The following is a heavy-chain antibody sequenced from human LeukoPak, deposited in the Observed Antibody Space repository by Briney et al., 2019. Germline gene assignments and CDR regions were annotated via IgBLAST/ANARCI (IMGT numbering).Heavy chain of an antibody. J-gene: IGHJ4*02. CDR1: GFTLSSYA. CDR2: IRGSGGGS. D-gene: IGHD3-9*01. Sequence: GGSLRLSCAASGFTLSSYAMSWVRQGPGKGLEWVSFIRGSGGGSYYADSVKGRFTISRDNSKNTLYLQMNSLRADDTALYYCAKGGTKYYDILTAKGYYFDYWGQGSLVTVSS. CDR3: AKGGTKYYDILTAKGYYFDY. V-gene: IGHV3-23*01.